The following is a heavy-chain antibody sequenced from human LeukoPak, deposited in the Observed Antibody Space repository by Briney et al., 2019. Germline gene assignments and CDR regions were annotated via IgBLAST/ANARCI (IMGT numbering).Heavy chain of an antibody. Sequence: PGTSVKVSCKASGFTFTSSAMQWVRQARGQRLEWIGWIVVGSGNTNYAQKFQERVTITRDMSTSTAYMELSSLRSEDTAVYYCVAAPRDLHDSSGYYWGYWGQGTLVTVSS. J-gene: IGHJ4*02. V-gene: IGHV1-58*02. D-gene: IGHD3-22*01. CDR2: IVVGSGNT. CDR3: VAAPRDLHDSSGYYWGY. CDR1: GFTFTSSA.